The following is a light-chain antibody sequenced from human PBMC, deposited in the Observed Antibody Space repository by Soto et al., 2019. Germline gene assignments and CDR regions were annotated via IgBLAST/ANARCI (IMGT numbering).Light chain of an antibody. J-gene: IGKJ3*01. CDR3: QQSYSAPPLT. V-gene: IGKV1-39*01. CDR2: GAS. CDR1: QNIDIF. Sequence: DIQMTQSPSSLSASFGDRVTITFRASQNIDIFLSWYHQKPGRAPNLLIYGASTLQNGVPSRFSGSGSGTDFSLTISSLQPEDFGTYYCQQSYSAPPLTFGPGTKVDI.